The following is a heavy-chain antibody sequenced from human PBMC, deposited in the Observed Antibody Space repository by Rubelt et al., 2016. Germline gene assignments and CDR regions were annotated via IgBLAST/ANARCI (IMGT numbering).Heavy chain of an antibody. Sequence: QVQLVESGGGVVQPGRSLRLSCAASGFTFSSYGMHWVRQAPGKGLEWVAVISYDGSNKYYADSVKGRFTISRDNSKNALYLQMNSLRAEDTAVYYCAKDWGATTIDAFDIWGQGTMVTVSS. CDR1: GFTFSSYG. CDR3: AKDWGATTIDAFDI. J-gene: IGHJ3*02. D-gene: IGHD1-26*01. CDR2: ISYDGSNK. V-gene: IGHV3-30*18.